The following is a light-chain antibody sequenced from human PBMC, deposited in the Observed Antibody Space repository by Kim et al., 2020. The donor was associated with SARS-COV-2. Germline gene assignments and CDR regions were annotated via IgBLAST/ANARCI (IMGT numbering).Light chain of an antibody. CDR3: QSYDSSLSTYV. J-gene: IGLJ1*01. CDR1: SSTIGAGYP. Sequence: RVTLSGTGSSSTIGAGYPVHWYQQLPGTAPKLLIFDTTTRPSGVPDRFSGSNSGTSASLAITGLQADDEADYYCQSYDSSLSTYVFGTGTKVTVL. CDR2: DTT. V-gene: IGLV1-40*01.